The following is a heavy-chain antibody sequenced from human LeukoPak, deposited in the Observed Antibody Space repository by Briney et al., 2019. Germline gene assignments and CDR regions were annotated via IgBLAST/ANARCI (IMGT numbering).Heavy chain of an antibody. CDR2: TNPNNGDT. D-gene: IGHD3-3*01. J-gene: IGHJ4*02. V-gene: IGHV1-2*02. CDR3: ARGAYYNFWSGFYYSPHFDY. CDR1: GYTFSSGYY. Sequence: ASVKVSCKASGYTFSSGYYLHWVRQAPGQGLEWMGWTNPNNGDTNYAQKFQGRVTMTRDTSISTAYMELSRLRSDDAAVSFCARGAYYNFWSGFYYSPHFDYWGQGTLVTVSS.